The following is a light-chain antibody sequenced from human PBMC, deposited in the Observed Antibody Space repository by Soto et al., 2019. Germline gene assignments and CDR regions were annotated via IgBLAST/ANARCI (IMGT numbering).Light chain of an antibody. CDR2: DAS. CDR1: QSLSSY. CDR3: QQRASWPPFT. J-gene: IGKJ3*01. V-gene: IGKV3-11*01. Sequence: EIVLTQSPATLSLSPGERATLSCRASQSLSSYLAWYRQKPGQAPRLLIYDASNRASGIPARFSGSGSGTDFTLTISSLEPEDFAVYYCQQRASWPPFTFGPGTKVDSK.